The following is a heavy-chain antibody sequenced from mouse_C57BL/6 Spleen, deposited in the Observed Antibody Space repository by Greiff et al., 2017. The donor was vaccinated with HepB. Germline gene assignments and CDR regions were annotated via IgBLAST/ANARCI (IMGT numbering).Heavy chain of an antibody. V-gene: IGHV1-69*01. Sequence: QVQLQQPGAELVMPGASVKLSCKASGYTFTSYWMHWVKQRPGQGLEWIGEIDPSDSYTNYNQKFKGKSTLTVDKSSSTAYIQLSILTSEDSAVYYCARSTTVVGRGCAYWGQGTLVTVSA. J-gene: IGHJ3*01. CDR2: IDPSDSYT. D-gene: IGHD1-1*01. CDR1: GYTFTSYW. CDR3: ARSTTVVGRGCAY.